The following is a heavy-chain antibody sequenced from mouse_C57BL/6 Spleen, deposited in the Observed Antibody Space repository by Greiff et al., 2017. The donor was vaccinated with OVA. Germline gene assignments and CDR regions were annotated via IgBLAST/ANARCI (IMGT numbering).Heavy chain of an antibody. V-gene: IGHV1-64*01. CDR3: ERVLDWDGGAY. D-gene: IGHD4-1*01. Sequence: VQLQQPGAELVKPGASVKLSCKASGYTFTSYWMHWVKQRPGQGLEWIGMIHPNSGSTNYNEKFKSKATLTVDKSSSTAYMQLSSLTSEDSAVYSCERVLDWDGGAYRGQETLVTVSA. CDR1: GYTFTSYW. J-gene: IGHJ3*01. CDR2: IHPNSGST.